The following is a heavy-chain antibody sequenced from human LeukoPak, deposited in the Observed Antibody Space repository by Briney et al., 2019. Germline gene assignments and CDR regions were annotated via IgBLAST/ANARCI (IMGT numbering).Heavy chain of an antibody. CDR2: ISYDGSNK. CDR3: AKGYYDSSGYYYVGTEYFQH. Sequence: GGSLRLSCAASGFTFSSYGMAWVRQAPGKGLEWVAFISYDGSNKYYADSVKGRFTISRDNSKNTLYLQMNSLRAEDTAVYYCAKGYYDSSGYYYVGTEYFQHWGQGTLVTVSS. CDR1: GFTFSSYG. V-gene: IGHV3-30*18. D-gene: IGHD3-22*01. J-gene: IGHJ1*01.